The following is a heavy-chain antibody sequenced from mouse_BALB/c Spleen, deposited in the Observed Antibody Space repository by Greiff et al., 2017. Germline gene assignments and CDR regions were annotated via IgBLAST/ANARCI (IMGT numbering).Heavy chain of an antibody. V-gene: IGHV14-3*02. CDR3: ARSWDPAWFAY. CDR1: GFNIKDTY. J-gene: IGHJ3*01. D-gene: IGHD4-1*01. CDR2: IDPANGNT. Sequence: EVQLQQSGAELVKPGASVKLSCTASGFNIKDTYMHWVKQRPEQGLEWIGRIDPANGNTKYDPKFQGKATITADTSSNTAYLQLSSLTSEDTAVYYCARSWDPAWFAYWGQGTLVTVSA.